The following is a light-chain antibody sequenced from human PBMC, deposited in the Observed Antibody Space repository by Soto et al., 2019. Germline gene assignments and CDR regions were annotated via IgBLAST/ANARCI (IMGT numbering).Light chain of an antibody. J-gene: IGKJ1*01. CDR1: QSVSSK. CDR3: QQYGSSPET. Sequence: EIVLTQSPGTLSLSPGERATLSCRASQSVSSKLAWYQQKPGQAPRLLIYGASNRATGIPDRFSGSGSGTDFTLTINRLEPEDFAVYYCQQYGSSPETFGQGTKVDNK. V-gene: IGKV3-20*01. CDR2: GAS.